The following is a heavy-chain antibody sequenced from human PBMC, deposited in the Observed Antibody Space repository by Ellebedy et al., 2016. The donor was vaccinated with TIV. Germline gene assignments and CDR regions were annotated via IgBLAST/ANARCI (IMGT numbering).Heavy chain of an antibody. Sequence: GESLKISXAASGFTFSSYSMNWVRQAPGKGLEWVSSISSSSSYIYYADSVKGRFTISRDNAKNSLYLQMNSLRAEDTAVYYCARENWVDYGDYGWGQGTTVTVSS. D-gene: IGHD4-17*01. CDR2: ISSSSSYI. J-gene: IGHJ6*02. CDR3: ARENWVDYGDYG. CDR1: GFTFSSYS. V-gene: IGHV3-21*01.